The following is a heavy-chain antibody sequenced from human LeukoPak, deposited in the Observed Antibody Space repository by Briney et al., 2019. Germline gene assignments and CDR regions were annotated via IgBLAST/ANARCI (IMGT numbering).Heavy chain of an antibody. V-gene: IGHV4-30-4*01. D-gene: IGHD6-13*01. Sequence: PSETLSLTCTVSGGSISSGDYYWSWIRQLPGKGLEWIGYIYYSGSTYYNPSLKSRVTISVDTSKNQFSLKLSSVTAADTAVYYCARVRSSTTAIDYWGQGTLVTVSS. CDR3: ARVRSSTTAIDY. J-gene: IGHJ4*02. CDR1: GGSISSGDYY. CDR2: IYYSGST.